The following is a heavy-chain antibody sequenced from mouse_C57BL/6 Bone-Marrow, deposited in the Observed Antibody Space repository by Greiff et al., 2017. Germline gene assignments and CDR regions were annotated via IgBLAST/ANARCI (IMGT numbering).Heavy chain of an antibody. CDR3: ARGDYNYGGAWFAY. J-gene: IGHJ3*01. CDR1: GFTFSDYG. V-gene: IGHV5-17*01. Sequence: EVKLVESGGGLVKPGGSLKLSCAASGFTFSDYGMHWVRQAPGKGLEWVAYISSGSSTIYYAVTVKGRFTISSDNAKNTLSLQMTSMRSEDQAMYYCARGDYNYGGAWFAYWGQGTLVTVSA. D-gene: IGHD2-12*01. CDR2: ISSGSSTI.